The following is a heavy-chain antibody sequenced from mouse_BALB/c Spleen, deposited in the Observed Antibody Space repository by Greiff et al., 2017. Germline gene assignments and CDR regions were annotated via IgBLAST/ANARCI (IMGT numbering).Heavy chain of an antibody. J-gene: IGHJ4*01. D-gene: IGHD2-1*01. V-gene: IGHV1-9*01. CDR1: GYTFSSYW. CDR2: ILPGSGST. CDR3: ARAKDGNYDYAMDY. Sequence: VKLMESGAELMKPGASVKISCKATGYTFSSYWIEWVKQRPGHGLEWIGEILPGSGSTNYNEKFKGKATFTADTSSNTDYMQLSSLTSEDSAVYYCARAKDGNYDYAMDYWGQGTSVTVSS.